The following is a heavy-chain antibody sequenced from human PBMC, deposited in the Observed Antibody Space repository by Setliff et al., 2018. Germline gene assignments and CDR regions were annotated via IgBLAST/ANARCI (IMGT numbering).Heavy chain of an antibody. CDR3: ARSFSRREKFLLDY. J-gene: IGHJ4*02. CDR2: IIHSGST. V-gene: IGHV4-34*12. CDR1: FDYAGLHY. Sequence: SETLSLTCTVSFDYAGLHYWTWIRQPPGKRLEWIGEIIHSGSTNYNPSLKSRVTISMDTSKNQFSLKVSSVTAADTAVYYCARSFSRREKFLLDYWGQGALVTVSS.